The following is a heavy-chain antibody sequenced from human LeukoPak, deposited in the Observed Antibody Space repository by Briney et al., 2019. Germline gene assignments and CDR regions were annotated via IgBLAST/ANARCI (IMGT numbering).Heavy chain of an antibody. CDR3: TRVRLRIAALFDY. CDR2: IRSKAYGGTT. V-gene: IGHV3-49*04. Sequence: SGGSLRLSCTASGFTFGDYAMSWVRQAPGKGLEWVGFIRSKAYGGTTEYAASVKGRFTISRDDSKSIAYLQMNSLKTEDTAVYYCTRVRLRIAALFDYWGQGTLVTVSS. D-gene: IGHD6-13*01. CDR1: GFTFGDYA. J-gene: IGHJ4*02.